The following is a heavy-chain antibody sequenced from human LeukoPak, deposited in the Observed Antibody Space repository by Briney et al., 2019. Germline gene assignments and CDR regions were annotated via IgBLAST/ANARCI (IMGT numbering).Heavy chain of an antibody. J-gene: IGHJ4*02. Sequence: GGSLRLSCAASGFTFSSYWMSWVRQAPGKGLEWVSSISSSSSYIYYADSVKGRFTISRDNSKNTLYPQMNSLRAEDTAVYYCAKDKYYYGSGSQPFDYWGQGTLVTVSS. CDR3: AKDKYYYGSGSQPFDY. V-gene: IGHV3-21*04. CDR2: ISSSSSYI. D-gene: IGHD3-10*01. CDR1: GFTFSSYW.